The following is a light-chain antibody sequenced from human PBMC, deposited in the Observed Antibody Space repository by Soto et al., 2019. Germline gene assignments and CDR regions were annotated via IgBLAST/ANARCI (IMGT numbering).Light chain of an antibody. Sequence: QSVLTQPASVSGSPGQSITISCTGTSSDIGAYNFVSWYQQHPGKAPKLMLYDVNIRPSGVSNRFSGSKSGNTASLTISGLQADDEADYYCTSWTTSTTMIFGRGTKVTV. CDR3: TSWTTSTTMI. CDR1: SSDIGAYNF. J-gene: IGLJ2*01. CDR2: DVN. V-gene: IGLV2-14*03.